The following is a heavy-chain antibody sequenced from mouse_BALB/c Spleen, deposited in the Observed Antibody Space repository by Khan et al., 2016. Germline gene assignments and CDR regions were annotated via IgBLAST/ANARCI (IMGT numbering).Heavy chain of an antibody. J-gene: IGHJ4*01. CDR3: ARHEAATATYYYAMDY. CDR2: FYPGSGSI. V-gene: IGHV1-62-2*01. D-gene: IGHD1-2*01. Sequence: QVQLKQSGAELVKPGASVKLSCKASGYTFTEYIIHWVKQRSGQGLEWIGWFYPGSGSIKYNEKFKDKATLTADKSSSTGSMELSRLTSEDSAVYFCARHEAATATYYYAMDYWGQGTSVTVSS. CDR1: GYTFTEYI.